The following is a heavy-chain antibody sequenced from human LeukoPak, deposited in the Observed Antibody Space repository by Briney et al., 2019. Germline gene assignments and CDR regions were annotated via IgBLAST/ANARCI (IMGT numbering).Heavy chain of an antibody. CDR2: ISDSGNTI. Sequence: PGGSLRLSCAASGFTFSNYYMTWIRQAPGKGLQRISFISDSGNTIYYADSVEGRFTISRDNAKNSLYLQMHSLGAEDTAMYYCARSTLPGRSGRTEFFQHWGQGTLATVSS. CDR3: ARSTLPGRSGRTEFFQH. V-gene: IGHV3-11*01. D-gene: IGHD6-19*01. J-gene: IGHJ1*01. CDR1: GFTFSNYY.